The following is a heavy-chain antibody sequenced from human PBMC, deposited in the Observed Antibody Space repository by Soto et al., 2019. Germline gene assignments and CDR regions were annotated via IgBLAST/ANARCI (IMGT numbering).Heavy chain of an antibody. D-gene: IGHD3-22*01. CDR1: GHTLINYY. CDR3: AINYYDSSAYLY. Sequence: ALVKVSCKASGHTLINYYMHWVRQAPGQGLDWLGKIDPSGNGTSYAERFQGRITLTSDTSTNTVYVELSSLRSEDTAIYYCAINYYDSSAYLYWGQGTLVTVSS. V-gene: IGHV1-46*01. J-gene: IGHJ4*02. CDR2: IDPSGNGT.